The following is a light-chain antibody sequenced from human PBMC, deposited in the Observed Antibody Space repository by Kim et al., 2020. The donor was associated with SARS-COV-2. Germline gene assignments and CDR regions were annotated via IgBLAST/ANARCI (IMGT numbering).Light chain of an antibody. CDR2: AGS. CDR1: QRIGTW. V-gene: IGKV1-5*03. J-gene: IGKJ1*01. CDR3: QHYYSYLT. Sequence: SAAVGARVTNTCRVSQRIGTWWAWYKQKSGRAPKLLIAAGSVLESGVPSRFSGSGSGTEFTLTISMLQPDDFATYYCQHYYSYLTFGQGTKVDIK.